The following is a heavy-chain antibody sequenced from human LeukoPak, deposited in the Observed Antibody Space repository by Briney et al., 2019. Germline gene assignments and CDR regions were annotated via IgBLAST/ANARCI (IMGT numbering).Heavy chain of an antibody. J-gene: IGHJ4*02. CDR1: GGSFSGYY. CDR2: INHSGST. Sequence: SETLSLTCAVYGGSFSGYYWSWIRQPPGKGLEWIGEINHSGSTNYNPSLKSRVTISVDTSKNQFSLKLRSVTAVDTAVYYCARKMEATGATAGSVDYWGQGILVTVSS. D-gene: IGHD1-26*01. V-gene: IGHV4-34*01. CDR3: ARKMEATGATAGSVDY.